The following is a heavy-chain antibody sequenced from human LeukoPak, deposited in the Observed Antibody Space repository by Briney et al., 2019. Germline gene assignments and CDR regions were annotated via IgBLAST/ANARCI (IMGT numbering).Heavy chain of an antibody. CDR1: RFTFDDYA. D-gene: IGHD5-24*01. Sequence: GGSLRLSSAASRFTFDDYAMHWVRQAPGKGLEWVSGISWNSGSIGYADSVKGRFTISRDNAKNSLFLQMNSLRAEDMALYYCARGMATGGRLDYWGQGTLVTVSS. V-gene: IGHV3-9*03. CDR2: ISWNSGSI. CDR3: ARGMATGGRLDY. J-gene: IGHJ4*02.